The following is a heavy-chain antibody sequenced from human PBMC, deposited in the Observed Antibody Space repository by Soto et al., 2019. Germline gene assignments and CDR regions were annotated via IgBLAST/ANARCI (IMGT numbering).Heavy chain of an antibody. J-gene: IGHJ6*02. CDR2: INPNSGGT. D-gene: IGHD6-13*01. CDR3: ARSFYSSYGMDV. V-gene: IGHV1-2*04. CDR1: GYTFTVYY. Sequence: ASVNVSFTSSGYTFTVYYMHWVRHAPGQGLEWMGWINPNSGGTNYAQKFQGWVTMTRDTSISTAYMELSRLRSDDTAVYYCARSFYSSYGMDVWGQGTTVTVSS.